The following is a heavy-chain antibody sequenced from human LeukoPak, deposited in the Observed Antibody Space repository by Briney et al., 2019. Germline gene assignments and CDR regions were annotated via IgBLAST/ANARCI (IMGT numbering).Heavy chain of an antibody. Sequence: GASVTVSCRTSGFTFTNYGLSWVRQAPGQGLEWMGWVSAYNGNTNYAQKFQGRVTMTTDTSTTTAYMELRSLRSDDTAVYYCARENKLYSEGGGDAFDSWGQGTMVTVSS. V-gene: IGHV1-18*01. CDR1: GFTFTNYG. CDR2: VSAYNGNT. CDR3: ARENKLYSEGGGDAFDS. J-gene: IGHJ3*02. D-gene: IGHD5-12*01.